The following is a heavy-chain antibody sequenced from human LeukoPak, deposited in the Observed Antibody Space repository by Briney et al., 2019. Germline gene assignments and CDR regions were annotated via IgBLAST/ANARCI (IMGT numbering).Heavy chain of an antibody. CDR2: ISTNGGST. CDR3: AREVDGGSYTSRYFDY. CDR1: GFTFSSYL. J-gene: IGHJ4*02. V-gene: IGHV3-64*01. Sequence: AGSLRLSCAASGFTFSSYLMHWVRQAPGKGLEYVSLISTNGGSTYYANSVRGRFTISRDNSKNTLYLQMGSLRAEDMAVYYCAREVDGGSYTSRYFDYWGQGTLVTVSS. D-gene: IGHD1-26*01.